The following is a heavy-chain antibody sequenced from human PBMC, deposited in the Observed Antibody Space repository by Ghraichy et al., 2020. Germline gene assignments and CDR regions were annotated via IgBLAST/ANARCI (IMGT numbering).Heavy chain of an antibody. D-gene: IGHD3-3*01. Sequence: GGSLRLSCAASGFTFSSYSMNWVRQAPGKGLEWVSSISSSSSYIYYADSVKGRFTISRDNAKNSLYLQMNSLRAEDTAVYYCARDGGTIFGVDYYYYYGMDVWGQGTTVTVSS. CDR2: ISSSSSYI. CDR3: ARDGGTIFGVDYYYYYGMDV. J-gene: IGHJ6*02. V-gene: IGHV3-21*01. CDR1: GFTFSSYS.